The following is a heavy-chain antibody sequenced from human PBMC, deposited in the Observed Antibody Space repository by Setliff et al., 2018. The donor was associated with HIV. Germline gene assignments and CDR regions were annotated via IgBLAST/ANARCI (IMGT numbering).Heavy chain of an antibody. Sequence: SETLSLTCTVSGGSISSYYWSWIRQPPGKGLEWIGYIYYSGSTNYNPSLKSRVTISVDTSKNQFSLKLSSVTAADTAVYYCARGRRSTSSYYYYYYMGVWGKGTTVTVSS. J-gene: IGHJ6*03. CDR3: ARGRRSTSSYYYYYYMGV. V-gene: IGHV4-59*01. D-gene: IGHD2-2*01. CDR2: IYYSGST. CDR1: GGSISSYY.